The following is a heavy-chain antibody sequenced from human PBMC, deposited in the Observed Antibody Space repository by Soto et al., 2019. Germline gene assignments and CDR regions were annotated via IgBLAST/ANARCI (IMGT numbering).Heavy chain of an antibody. CDR1: GFTLSDHY. Sequence: GGSLRLSCAGSGFTLSDHYIDWVRQAPGKGLEWGGRSRDKAQGYSTAYAACVKGRFTTSRDESKNSVYLQMNSLKTEDTAVYYCARDPNPYSGYQPNFLDYWGHGTLVTVSS. D-gene: IGHD5-12*01. J-gene: IGHJ4*01. CDR2: SRDKAQGYST. V-gene: IGHV3-72*01. CDR3: ARDPNPYSGYQPNFLDY.